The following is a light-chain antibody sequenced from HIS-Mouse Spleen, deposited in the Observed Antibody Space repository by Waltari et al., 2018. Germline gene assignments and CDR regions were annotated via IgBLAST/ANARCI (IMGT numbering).Light chain of an antibody. V-gene: IGKV1-8*01. Sequence: AIRMTQSPSSFSASTGDRVTITCRASQGISSYLAWYQQKPGKAPKLLIYAASTLQSGVPSRFGGSGSGTDFTLTISCLQSEDFATYYCQQYYSYRFTFGPGTKVDI. CDR1: QGISSY. CDR2: AAS. CDR3: QQYYSYRFT. J-gene: IGKJ3*01.